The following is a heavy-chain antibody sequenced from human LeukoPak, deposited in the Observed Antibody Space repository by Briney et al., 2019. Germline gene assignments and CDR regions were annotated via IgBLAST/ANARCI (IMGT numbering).Heavy chain of an antibody. J-gene: IGHJ5*02. D-gene: IGHD3-22*01. CDR2: INHSGNT. V-gene: IGHV4-34*01. CDR3: AREPGFDSSGYLNWFDP. CDR1: GGSFSGYY. Sequence: PSETLSLTCAVYGGSFSGYYWSWIRQPPGKGLEWIAEINHSGNTNYNPSLKSRVTISVDTSKNQLSLKLSSVTAADTAVYYCAREPGFDSSGYLNWFDPWGQGTLVTVSS.